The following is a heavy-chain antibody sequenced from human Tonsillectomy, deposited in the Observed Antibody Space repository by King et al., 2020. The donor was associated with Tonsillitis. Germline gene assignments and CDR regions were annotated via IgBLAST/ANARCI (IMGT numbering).Heavy chain of an antibody. CDR3: AKAIVGVNSASVP. CDR1: GFTFSTYA. Sequence: VQLVQSGGGLVQPGGSLRLSCAASGFTFSTYAMSWVRQAPGKGLEWVSTISGSGGATYYAVSVKGRFTISRDNSKDTLYLQMNSLRTEDTAVYYCAKAIVGVNSASVPWGQGTLVTVSS. V-gene: IGHV3-23*04. J-gene: IGHJ5*02. CDR2: ISGSGGAT. D-gene: IGHD1-26*01.